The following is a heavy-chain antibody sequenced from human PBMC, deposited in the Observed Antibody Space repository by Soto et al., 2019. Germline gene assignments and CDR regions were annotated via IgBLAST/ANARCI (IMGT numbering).Heavy chain of an antibody. V-gene: IGHV4-39*01. CDR1: GGSISSSSYY. CDR3: ARRFEYGMDV. J-gene: IGHJ6*02. CDR2: IYYSGST. Sequence: SETLSLTCTVSGGSISSSSYYWVWIRHPPGKGLEWIGSIYYSGSTYYNPSLKSRVTISVDTSKNQFSLKLSSVTAADTAVYYCARRFEYGMDVWGQGTTVTVSS.